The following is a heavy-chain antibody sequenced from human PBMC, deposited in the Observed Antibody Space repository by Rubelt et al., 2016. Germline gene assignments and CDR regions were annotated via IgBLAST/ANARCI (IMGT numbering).Heavy chain of an antibody. CDR3: ATDISSGWYYFDY. CDR1: GYTFTSYY. J-gene: IGHJ4*02. D-gene: IGHD6-19*01. Sequence: QVQLVQSGAEVKKPGASVKDSCKASGYTFTSYYMHWVRQAPGQGLEWMGIINPSGGSTSYEQKCQGRVTMTRDTSTDTAYMELSSLRSEDTAVYYGATDISSGWYYFDYWGQGTLVTVSS. CDR2: INPSGGST. V-gene: IGHV1-46*01.